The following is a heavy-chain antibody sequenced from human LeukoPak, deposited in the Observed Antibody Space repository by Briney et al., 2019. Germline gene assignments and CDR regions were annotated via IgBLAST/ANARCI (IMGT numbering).Heavy chain of an antibody. CDR2: IYYSGST. J-gene: IGHJ4*02. Sequence: PSETLSLTCTVSGGSISSYYWSWIRQPPGKGLEWIGYIYYSGSTNYNPSLKSRVTISVDTSKNQFSLKLSSVTAADTAVYYCARERTYDNSDYSSSHLDYWGQGTLVTVSS. D-gene: IGHD3-22*01. CDR3: ARERTYDNSDYSSSHLDY. CDR1: GGSISSYY. V-gene: IGHV4-59*12.